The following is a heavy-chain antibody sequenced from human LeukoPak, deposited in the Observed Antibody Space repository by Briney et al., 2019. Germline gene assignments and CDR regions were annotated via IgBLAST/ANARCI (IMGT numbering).Heavy chain of an antibody. V-gene: IGHV3-23*01. CDR1: GFTFINYA. Sequence: PGGSLGLSCVTSGFTFINYAMTWVRQAPGKGLEWVSSISGSGGSTYDADSVKGRFTISRDNSKNTLYLQMNSLRAEDTAVYYCAKRDDAFDIWGQGTMVTVSS. CDR2: ISGSGGST. CDR3: AKRDDAFDI. J-gene: IGHJ3*02.